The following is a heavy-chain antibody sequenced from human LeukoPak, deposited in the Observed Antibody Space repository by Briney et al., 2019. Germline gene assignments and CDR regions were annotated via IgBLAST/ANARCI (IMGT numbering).Heavy chain of an antibody. CDR3: ARDRDSSGWYEGFDY. Sequence: GGSLRLSCAASGFTFNNFWMHWVRQAPGKGLVWVSRINSDGSSPTYADSVKGRFTISRDNSKNTLYLQMNSLRADDTAVCYCARDRDSSGWYEGFDYWGQGTLVTVSS. CDR1: GFTFNNFW. D-gene: IGHD6-19*01. V-gene: IGHV3-74*01. CDR2: INSDGSSP. J-gene: IGHJ4*02.